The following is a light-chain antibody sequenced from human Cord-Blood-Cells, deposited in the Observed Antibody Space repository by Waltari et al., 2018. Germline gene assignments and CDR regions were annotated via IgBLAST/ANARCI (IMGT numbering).Light chain of an antibody. CDR3: QQYDNLPLT. V-gene: IGKV1-33*01. Sequence: QMTNFPSSLSASEGAKVTFTSQGSQDISTYLNGYKQKQGKAPKLLIYDAPNLETGVPSRFSGSGSGTDFTFTISSLQPEDIATYYCQQYDNLPLTFGGGTKVEIK. CDR2: DAP. J-gene: IGKJ4*01. CDR1: QDISTY.